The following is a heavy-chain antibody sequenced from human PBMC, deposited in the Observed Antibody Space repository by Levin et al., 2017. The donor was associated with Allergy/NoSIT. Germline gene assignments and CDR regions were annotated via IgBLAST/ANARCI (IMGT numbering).Heavy chain of an antibody. V-gene: IGHV1-2*02. J-gene: IGHJ6*03. D-gene: IGHD2-2*01. CDR1: GYTFTGYY. CDR3: ARDGDIVVVPAAIEYYYYYYMDV. CDR2: INPNSGGT. Sequence: ASVKVSCKASGYTFTGYYMHWVRQAPGQGLEWMGWINPNSGGTNYAQKFQGRVTMTRDTSISTAYMELSRLRSDDTAVYYCARDGDIVVVPAAIEYYYYYYMDVWGKGTTVTVSS.